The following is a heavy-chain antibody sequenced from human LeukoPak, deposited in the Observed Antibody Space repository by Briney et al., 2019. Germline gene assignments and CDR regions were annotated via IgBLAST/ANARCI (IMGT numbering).Heavy chain of an antibody. CDR3: AKDQRPYYYGSGQYFQH. Sequence: GGSLRLSCAASGFTFSSYAMSWVRQAPGKGLEWVSAIRGSGDSTTTYYADSVKGRFTISRDNSKNTLYLQMNSLRAEDTALYYCAKDQRPYYYGSGQYFQHWGQGTLVTVSS. D-gene: IGHD3-10*01. CDR2: IRGSGDSTTT. V-gene: IGHV3-23*01. CDR1: GFTFSSYA. J-gene: IGHJ1*01.